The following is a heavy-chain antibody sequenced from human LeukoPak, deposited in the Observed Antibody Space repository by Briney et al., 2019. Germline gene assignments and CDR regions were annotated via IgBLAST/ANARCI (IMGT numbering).Heavy chain of an antibody. D-gene: IGHD6-19*01. V-gene: IGHV7-4-1*02. CDR3: AREGSDSTGWYFDY. CDR1: GYTFTSYA. CDR2: INTNTGNP. Sequence: ASVKVSCKASGYTFTSYAMNWVRQAPGQGLEWMGWINTNTGNPTYAQGFTGRFVFSLDTSVSTAYLQISSLKAEDSAVYYCAREGSDSTGWYFDYWGQGTLVTVSS. J-gene: IGHJ4*02.